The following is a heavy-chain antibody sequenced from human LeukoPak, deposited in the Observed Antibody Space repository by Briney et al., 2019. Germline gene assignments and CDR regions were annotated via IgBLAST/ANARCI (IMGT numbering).Heavy chain of an antibody. J-gene: IGHJ5*02. D-gene: IGHD2-15*01. CDR2: INHSGST. V-gene: IGHV4-34*01. Sequence: PSETLSLTCAVYGGSFSGYYWGWIRQPPGKGLEWIGEINHSGSTNYNPSLKSRVTISVDTSKNQFSLKLSSVTAADTAVYYCARATGPSLLLRRNWFDPWGQGTLVTVSS. CDR1: GGSFSGYY. CDR3: ARATGPSLLLRRNWFDP.